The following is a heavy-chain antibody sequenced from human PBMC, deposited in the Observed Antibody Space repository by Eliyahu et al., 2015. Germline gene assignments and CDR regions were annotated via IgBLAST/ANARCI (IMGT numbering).Heavy chain of an antibody. CDR2: IYSGGST. Sequence: EVQLVETGGGLIQPGGSLRLSCAASGFTVXSNYMGWVRQAPGKGLEWVSVIYSGGSTYYADSVKGRFTISRDNSKNTLYLQMNSLRAEDTAVYYCARDEGRAVAGTGPFDLWGRGTLVTVSS. J-gene: IGHJ2*01. V-gene: IGHV3-53*02. D-gene: IGHD6-19*01. CDR3: ARDEGRAVAGTGPFDL. CDR1: GFTVXSNY.